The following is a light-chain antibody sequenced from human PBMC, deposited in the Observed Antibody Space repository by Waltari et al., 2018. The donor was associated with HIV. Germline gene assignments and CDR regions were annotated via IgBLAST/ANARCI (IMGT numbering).Light chain of an antibody. CDR2: EVS. V-gene: IGLV2-14*01. J-gene: IGLJ2*01. CDR3: SSYTSSSTLVV. Sequence: QSALTQPASVSGSPGQSITISCNGTSSDVGGYNHVPWYQQHPGKAPKLMIYEVSNRPSGVSNRFSGSKSGNTASLTISGLQAEDEADYYCSSYTSSSTLVVFGGGTKLTVL. CDR1: SSDVGGYNH.